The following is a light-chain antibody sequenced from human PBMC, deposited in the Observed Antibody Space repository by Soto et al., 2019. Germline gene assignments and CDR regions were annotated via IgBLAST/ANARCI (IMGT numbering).Light chain of an antibody. J-gene: IGKJ5*01. CDR1: QTVSSNY. CDR3: QQYGTSPPIT. CDR2: GAS. V-gene: IGKV3-20*01. Sequence: EVVLTQSPGTLSLSPGEGATLSCRASQTVSSNYLAWYQQKPGQAPRLVIYGASGRANGIPDRFTGGGSGTDFTLTISRLEPEDFAVYYCQQYGTSPPITFGQGTRLEI.